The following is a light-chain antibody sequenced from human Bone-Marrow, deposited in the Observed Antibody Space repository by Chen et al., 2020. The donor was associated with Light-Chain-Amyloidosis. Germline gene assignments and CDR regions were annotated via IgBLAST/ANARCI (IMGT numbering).Light chain of an antibody. CDR1: QSISSY. CDR2: GAS. CDR3: QQSYSTPIT. V-gene: IGKV1-39*01. J-gene: IGKJ3*01. Sequence: DIQMTQSPSSLSASVGDRVTITCRASQSISSYLNWYQQKPGKAPTLLIYGASSLQSVVPSRFSGSGSRTDFTLTITSLQPEDFATYYCQQSYSTPITFGPGTTVDI.